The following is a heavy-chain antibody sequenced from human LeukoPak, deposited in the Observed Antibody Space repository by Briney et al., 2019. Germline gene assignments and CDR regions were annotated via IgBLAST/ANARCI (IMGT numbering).Heavy chain of an antibody. CDR1: GGTFSSYA. D-gene: IGHD1-26*01. CDR3: ARGSGSFHHFDY. J-gene: IGHJ4*02. Sequence: SVKVSCKASGGTFSSYATSWVRQAPGQGLEWMGRIIPILGIANYAQKFQGRVTITADKSTSTAYMELSSLRSEDTAVYYCARGSGSFHHFDYWGQGTLVTVSS. CDR2: IIPILGIA. V-gene: IGHV1-69*04.